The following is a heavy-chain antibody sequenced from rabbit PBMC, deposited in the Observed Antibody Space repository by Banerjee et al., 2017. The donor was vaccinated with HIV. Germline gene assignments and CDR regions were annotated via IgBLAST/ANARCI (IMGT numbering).Heavy chain of an antibody. V-gene: IGHV1S45*01. CDR3: ARVGYVDAGYFNL. J-gene: IGHJ4*01. D-gene: IGHD4-2*01. Sequence: QEQLVESGGGLVQPEGSLTLTCTASGFSFSSSYYMCWVRQAPGKGLEWIACIYAGSSGRTYYASWAKGRFTISKTSSTTVTLRMTSLTAADTATYFCARVGYVDAGYFNLWGPGTLVTVS. CDR1: GFSFSSSYY. CDR2: IYAGSSGRT.